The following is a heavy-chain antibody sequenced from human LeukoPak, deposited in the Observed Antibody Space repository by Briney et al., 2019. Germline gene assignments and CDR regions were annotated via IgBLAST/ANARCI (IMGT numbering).Heavy chain of an antibody. V-gene: IGHV1-69*13. J-gene: IGHJ4*02. CDR3: DTGLTYYADSSCYYYFDY. CDR2: IIPIFGTA. Sequence: ASVKVSCKASGGTLSSYAISWVRQAPGQGLEWMGGIIPIFGTANYAQKFQGRVTITADESTSTAYMELSSLRSEAAAVSSCDTGLTYYADSSCYYYFDYWGQGTLVTVSS. D-gene: IGHD3-22*01. CDR1: GGTLSSYA.